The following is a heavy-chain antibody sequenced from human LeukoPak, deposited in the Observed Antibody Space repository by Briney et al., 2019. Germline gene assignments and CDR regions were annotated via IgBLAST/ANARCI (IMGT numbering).Heavy chain of an antibody. D-gene: IGHD2-15*01. V-gene: IGHV3-21*01. J-gene: IGHJ3*02. CDR3: ARDIVVVVAATLDAFDI. Sequence: PGGSLRLSCAASGFTFSSYSMTWVRRAPGKGLEWVSSISSSSSYIYYADSVKGRFTISRDNAKNSLYLQLNSLRAEDTAVYYCARDIVVVVAATLDAFDIWGQGTMVTVSS. CDR2: ISSSSSYI. CDR1: GFTFSSYS.